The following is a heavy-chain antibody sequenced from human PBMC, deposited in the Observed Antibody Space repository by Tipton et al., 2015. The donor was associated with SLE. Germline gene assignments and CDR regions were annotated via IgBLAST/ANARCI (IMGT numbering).Heavy chain of an antibody. CDR2: INHSGST. CDR1: GGSISSGDYY. V-gene: IGHV4-30-4*01. D-gene: IGHD5-24*01. CDR3: ARGGRTDGYKSKYFDL. Sequence: TLSLTCTVSGGSISSGDYYWSWIRQPPGKGLEWIGEINHSGSTNYNPSLKSRVTISVDTSKNQFSLKLSSVTAADTAVYYCARGGRTDGYKSKYFDLWGRGTLVTVSS. J-gene: IGHJ2*01.